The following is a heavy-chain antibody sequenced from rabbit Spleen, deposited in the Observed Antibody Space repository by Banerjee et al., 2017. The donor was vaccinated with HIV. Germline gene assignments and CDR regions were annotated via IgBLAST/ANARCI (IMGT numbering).Heavy chain of an antibody. CDR1: GISFTRSYY. Sequence: QSLEESGGDLVKPGASLTLTCTASGISFTRSYYMSWVRQAPGKGLEWIGCIYSGSTDTTYYASWANGRFTISKTSSTTVTLQMTSLTAADTATYFCARGSATMTMVITGYYLSLWGQGTLVTVS. CDR3: ARGSATMTMVITGYYLSL. D-gene: IGHD2-1*01. V-gene: IGHV1S40*01. CDR2: IYSGSTDTT. J-gene: IGHJ3*01.